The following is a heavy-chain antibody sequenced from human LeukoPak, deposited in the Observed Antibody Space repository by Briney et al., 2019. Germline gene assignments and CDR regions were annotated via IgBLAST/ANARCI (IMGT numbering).Heavy chain of an antibody. Sequence: SETLSLTCTVSGGSISSSSYYWGWIRQPPGKGLEWIGSIYYSGSTYYNPSLKSRVTISVDTSKNQFPLQLSSVTAADTAVYYCARHLRRFYGDSYWYLDLWGRGTLVTVSS. CDR1: GGSISSSSYY. J-gene: IGHJ2*01. V-gene: IGHV4-39*01. D-gene: IGHD4-17*01. CDR3: ARHLRRFYGDSYWYLDL. CDR2: IYYSGST.